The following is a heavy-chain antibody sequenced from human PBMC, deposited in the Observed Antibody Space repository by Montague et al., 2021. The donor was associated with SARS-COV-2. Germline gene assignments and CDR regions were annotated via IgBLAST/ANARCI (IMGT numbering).Heavy chain of an antibody. CDR1: GFTFSSYA. Sequence: SLRLSCAASGFTFSSYAMHWVRQAPGKGLEWVAVISYDGDNKHYADSVKGRVTISRDNSKNTPYLQMNSLRADDTAVYYCARVRVGATDYNYYYGLDVWGQGTTVTVSS. V-gene: IGHV3-30-3*01. D-gene: IGHD1-26*01. CDR3: ARVRVGATDYNYYYGLDV. J-gene: IGHJ6*02. CDR2: ISYDGDNK.